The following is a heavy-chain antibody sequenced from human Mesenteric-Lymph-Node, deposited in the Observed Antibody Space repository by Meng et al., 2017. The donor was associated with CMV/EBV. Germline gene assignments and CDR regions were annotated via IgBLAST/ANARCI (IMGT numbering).Heavy chain of an antibody. Sequence: ESLKISCAASGFTFDDYAMHWVRQAPGKGLEWIGEINHSGSTNYNPSLKSRVTISVDTSKNQFSLKLSSVTAADTAVYYCARGLRMRNWFDPWGQGTLVTVSS. CDR3: ARGLRMRNWFDP. J-gene: IGHJ5*02. D-gene: IGHD3-16*01. CDR1: GFTFDDYA. V-gene: IGHV4-34*01. CDR2: INHSGST.